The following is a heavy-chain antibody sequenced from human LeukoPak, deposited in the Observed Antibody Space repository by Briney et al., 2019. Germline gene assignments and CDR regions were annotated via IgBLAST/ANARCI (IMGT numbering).Heavy chain of an antibody. CDR3: ARRPSYDDY. CDR1: GVAVSSSA. D-gene: IGHD3-10*01. Sequence: GGSLRLSCAASGVAVSSSAMSLVRRAPGQGLVWVSAISGSGGSTYYADSVKGRFTISRDNAKNSLYLQMNSLRAEDTAVYYCARRPSYDDYWGQGTLVTVSS. V-gene: IGHV3-23*01. CDR2: ISGSGGST. J-gene: IGHJ4*02.